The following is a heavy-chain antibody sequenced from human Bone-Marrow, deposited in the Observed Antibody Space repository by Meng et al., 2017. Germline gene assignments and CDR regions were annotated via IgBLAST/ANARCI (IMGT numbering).Heavy chain of an antibody. Sequence: QVQLVPAGAEVKKPGASVKVSCKPSGYTFNAYYIHWVRQAPGQGLGWMGRINPSTGNTNYAHKFQGRVTMTRDTSTSTVYMELSSLRSDDTAVFYCVRGSSESYSLIENHWGQGTLVTVSS. CDR2: INPSTGNT. CDR1: GYTFNAYY. CDR3: VRGSSESYSLIENH. D-gene: IGHD1-26*01. V-gene: IGHV1-2*06. J-gene: IGHJ5*02.